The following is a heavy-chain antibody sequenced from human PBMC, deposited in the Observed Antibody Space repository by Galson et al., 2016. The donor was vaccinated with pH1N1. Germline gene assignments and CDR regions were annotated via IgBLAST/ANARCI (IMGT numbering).Heavy chain of an antibody. Sequence: ETLSLTCAVSGGSISSRNWWSWVRPPPGQGLEWIGEIYHIGGTNYNPSLQSRVTISLDKSKNHFSLNLASVTAADTAVYYCARDGGDYGGAGQYKYFDTWGQGTLVTVSS. CDR2: IYHIGGT. CDR3: ARDGGDYGGAGQYKYFDT. D-gene: IGHD4-23*01. CDR1: GGSISSRNW. V-gene: IGHV4-4*02. J-gene: IGHJ5*02.